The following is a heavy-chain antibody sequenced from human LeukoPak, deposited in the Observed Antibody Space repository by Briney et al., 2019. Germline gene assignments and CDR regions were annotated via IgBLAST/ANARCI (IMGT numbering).Heavy chain of an antibody. CDR3: ARIYGSRSYYRIDY. D-gene: IGHD3-10*01. V-gene: IGHV4-59*01. Sequence: SETLSLSCTVSCASISSYYWGWIRPPPGKGLEWIGCSYYSGSTNYNPSLKSRVTISVDTSKNQFSLKLSSVTAADTAVFYCARIYGSRSYYRIDYWGQGTLVTVSS. J-gene: IGHJ4*02. CDR1: CASISSYY. CDR2: SYYSGST.